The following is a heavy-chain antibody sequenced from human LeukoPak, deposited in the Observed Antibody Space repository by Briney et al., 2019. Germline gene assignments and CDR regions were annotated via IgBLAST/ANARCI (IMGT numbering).Heavy chain of an antibody. V-gene: IGHV3-23*01. Sequence: GGSLRLSCAASGFTFSSHAMSWVRQPPGKGLEWVSVISGSGGDTYYADSVKGRFTISRDNSKNTLYVQMNSLGAEDTAVYYCAKGPNDSSNYLFEYWGQGTLVTVSS. CDR3: AKGPNDSSNYLFEY. CDR2: ISGSGGDT. D-gene: IGHD4-11*01. J-gene: IGHJ4*02. CDR1: GFTFSSHA.